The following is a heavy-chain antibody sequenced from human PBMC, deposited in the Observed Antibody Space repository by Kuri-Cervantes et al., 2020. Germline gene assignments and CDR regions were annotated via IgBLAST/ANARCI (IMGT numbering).Heavy chain of an antibody. CDR1: GITFSSYW. CDR2: IKEDGSEK. D-gene: IGHD3-10*01. V-gene: IGHV3-7*03. J-gene: IGHJ4*02. Sequence: GGSLRLSCEASGITFSSYWMTWVRQAPGKGLEWVANIKEDGSEKNYLGSVKGRFTISRDNAKNTLYLQMNSLRAEDTAVYYCAKRFGSGSFDYWGQGTLVTVSS. CDR3: AKRFGSGSFDY.